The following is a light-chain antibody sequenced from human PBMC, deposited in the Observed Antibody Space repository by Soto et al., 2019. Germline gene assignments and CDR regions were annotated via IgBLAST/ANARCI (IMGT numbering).Light chain of an antibody. Sequence: EIVMTQSPATLSVSPGERATLSCRASQSISINLAWYQQRLGQAPRLLIYGASTRANDIPARFSGSGSGTEFTLTINSLQSEDFAIYHCQPYASCRPYTFGQRTQVNIK. V-gene: IGKV3-15*01. J-gene: IGKJ2*01. CDR2: GAS. CDR3: QPYASCRPYT. CDR1: QSISIN.